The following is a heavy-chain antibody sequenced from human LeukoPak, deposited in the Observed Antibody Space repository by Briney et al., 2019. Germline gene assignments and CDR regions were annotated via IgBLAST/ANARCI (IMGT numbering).Heavy chain of an antibody. J-gene: IGHJ4*02. V-gene: IGHV3-23*01. CDR1: GFTFSSYG. D-gene: IGHD3-22*01. Sequence: GGTLRLSCAASGFTFSSYGMSWVRQAPGKGLEWVSAISGSGGRTYYADSVKGRFTISRDNSKNTLYLQMNSLRAEDTAVYYCAKVPLYDSSGYYDYWGQGTLVTVSS. CDR3: AKVPLYDSSGYYDY. CDR2: ISGSGGRT.